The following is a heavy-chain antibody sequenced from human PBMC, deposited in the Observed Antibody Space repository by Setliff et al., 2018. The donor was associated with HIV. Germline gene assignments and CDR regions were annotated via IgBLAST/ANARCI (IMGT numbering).Heavy chain of an antibody. CDR2: IYTSGST. J-gene: IGHJ3*02. D-gene: IGHD6-19*01. CDR3: ARAEQWLVIDAFDI. Sequence: SETLSLXXTVSGGSISSGSYYWSWIRQPAGKGLEWIGHIYTSGSTNYNPSLKSRVTISVDTSKNQFSLKLSSVTAADTAVYYCARAEQWLVIDAFDIWGQGTMVTVSS. V-gene: IGHV4-61*09. CDR1: GGSISSGSYY.